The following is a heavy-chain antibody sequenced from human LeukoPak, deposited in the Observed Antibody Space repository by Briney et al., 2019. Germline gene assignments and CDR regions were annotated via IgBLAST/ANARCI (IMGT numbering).Heavy chain of an antibody. V-gene: IGHV4-38-2*01. Sequence: SETLSLTCAASGYSISSGYYWGWIRQPPGKGLEWIGSIYHSGSTYYNPSLKSRVTISVDTSKNQFSLKLSSVTAADTAVYYCARSLLLWFGGPDAFDIWGQGTMVTVSS. CDR3: ARSLLLWFGGPDAFDI. D-gene: IGHD3-10*01. CDR1: GYSISSGYY. CDR2: IYHSGST. J-gene: IGHJ3*02.